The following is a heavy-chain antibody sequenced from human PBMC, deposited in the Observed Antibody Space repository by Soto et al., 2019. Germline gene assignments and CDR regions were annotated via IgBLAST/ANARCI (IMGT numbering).Heavy chain of an antibody. D-gene: IGHD3-3*01. Sequence: GGSLRLSCAASGFTFSSYSMNWVRQSPGKGLEWVSSISSSSSYIYYADSVKGRFTISRDNAKNSLYLQMNSLRAEDTAVYYCARERNALLEWSKGRHFDYWGQGTLVTVSS. J-gene: IGHJ4*02. CDR1: GFTFSSYS. V-gene: IGHV3-21*01. CDR3: ARERNALLEWSKGRHFDY. CDR2: ISSSSSYI.